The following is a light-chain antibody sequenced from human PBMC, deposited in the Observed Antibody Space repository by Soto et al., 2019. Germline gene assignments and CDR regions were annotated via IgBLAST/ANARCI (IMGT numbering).Light chain of an antibody. CDR1: QSISSY. CDR2: AAP. V-gene: IGKV1-39*01. Sequence: DIQMTQSPSSLSASVGDRVTITCRASQSISSYLNWYQQKPGKAPKLLIYAAPSLQSGVPSRFSGSGSGTDFTLTISSLQPEDFATYYCQQSYSTPRTFGQGPKVEIK. CDR3: QQSYSTPRT. J-gene: IGKJ1*01.